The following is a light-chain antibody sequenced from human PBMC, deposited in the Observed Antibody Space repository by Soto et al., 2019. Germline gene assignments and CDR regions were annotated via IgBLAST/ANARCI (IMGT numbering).Light chain of an antibody. CDR2: GAS. Sequence: EIVLTQCPDTLSLSPGESATLSCRASQSVSRYLAWYQQKPGQTPRLLIYGASIRATGIPDRFSGSGSGTDFTLTISRLEPEDFAVYYCQQYHNSLWTFGQGTKVDIK. J-gene: IGKJ1*01. V-gene: IGKV3-20*01. CDR3: QQYHNSLWT. CDR1: QSVSRY.